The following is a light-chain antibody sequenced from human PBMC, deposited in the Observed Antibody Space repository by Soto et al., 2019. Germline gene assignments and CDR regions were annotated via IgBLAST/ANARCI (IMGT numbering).Light chain of an antibody. J-gene: IGLJ1*01. CDR3: RSYTSSNTYV. CDR1: SSDVGSYNR. CDR2: EVS. Sequence: QSVLTQPPSVSGSPGQSVAISCTGTSSDVGSYNRVSWYQQPPGTAPKVMIYEVSNRPSGVPDRFSGSKSGNTASLTISGLQAEDEADYYCRSYTSSNTYVFGTGTRVTV. V-gene: IGLV2-18*02.